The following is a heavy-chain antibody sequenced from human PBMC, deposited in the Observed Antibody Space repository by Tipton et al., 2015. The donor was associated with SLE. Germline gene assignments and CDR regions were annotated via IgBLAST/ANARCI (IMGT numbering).Heavy chain of an antibody. CDR1: GGSISRYY. CDR3: ARVPTYYYDSSGYYYNYYYYYMDV. J-gene: IGHJ6*03. V-gene: IGHV4-59*12. Sequence: TLSLTCTVSGGSISRYYWSWIRQPPGKGLEWIGYIYLSGSTYYNPSLKSRVTISMDTSKNLFSLRLSSVTAADTAVYYCARVPTYYYDSSGYYYNYYYYYMDVWGKGTTVTVSS. CDR2: IYLSGST. D-gene: IGHD3-22*01.